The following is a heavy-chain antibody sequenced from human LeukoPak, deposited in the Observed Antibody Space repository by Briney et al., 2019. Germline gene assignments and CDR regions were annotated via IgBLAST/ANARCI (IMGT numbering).Heavy chain of an antibody. CDR3: ARGGKIALAGTRSPQYFQH. Sequence: GGSLRLSCAASGFSFSDFGMHWVRQAPGKGLEWVAFVRFDESNKYYADSVKGRFTISRDNSKNTLYLQMSSLRAEDTAVYYCARGGKIALAGTRSPQYFQHWGQGTLVTVSS. CDR2: VRFDESNK. V-gene: IGHV3-30*02. CDR1: GFSFSDFG. J-gene: IGHJ1*01. D-gene: IGHD6-19*01.